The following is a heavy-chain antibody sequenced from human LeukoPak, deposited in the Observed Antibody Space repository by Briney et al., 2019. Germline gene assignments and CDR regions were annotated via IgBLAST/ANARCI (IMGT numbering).Heavy chain of an antibody. CDR2: ISSSGSTI. V-gene: IGHV3-11*04. CDR1: GFTFSSYW. CDR3: ARCYYYYYMDV. J-gene: IGHJ6*03. Sequence: GGSLRLSCAASGFTFSSYWMSWIRQAPGKGLEWVSYISSSGSTIYYADSVKGRFTISRDNAKNSLYLQMNSLRAEDTAVYYCARCYYYYYMDVWGKGTTVTVSS.